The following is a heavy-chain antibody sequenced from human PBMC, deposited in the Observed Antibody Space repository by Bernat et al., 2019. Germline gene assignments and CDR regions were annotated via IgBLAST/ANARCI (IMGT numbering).Heavy chain of an antibody. CDR1: GFTFSSYA. D-gene: IGHD3-10*01. J-gene: IGHJ4*02. CDR3: ARDWAAGFYGSGSYYGVDY. V-gene: IGHV3-30*01. Sequence: QVQLVESGGGVVQPGRSLRLSCAASGFTFSSYAMHWVRQAPGKGLEWVAVISYDGSNKYYADSVKGRFTISRDNSKNTLYLQMNSLRAEDTAVYYCARDWAAGFYGSGSYYGVDYWGQGTLVTVSS. CDR2: ISYDGSNK.